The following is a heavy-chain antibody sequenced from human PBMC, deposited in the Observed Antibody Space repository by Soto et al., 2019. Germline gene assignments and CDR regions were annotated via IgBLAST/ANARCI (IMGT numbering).Heavy chain of an antibody. Sequence: QVQLVQSGAEVKKPGSSVKVSCKASGGTFSSYAISWVRQAPGQGLEWMGGIIPIFGTADYAQKFQGRVTFAANESTGTAYVGLSSLRSEDTAVYYCAGSLQFHYDAGMGVWGQGTTVTVSS. CDR3: AGSLQFHYDAGMGV. V-gene: IGHV1-69*12. CDR2: IIPIFGTA. J-gene: IGHJ6*02. D-gene: IGHD3-3*01. CDR1: GGTFSSYA.